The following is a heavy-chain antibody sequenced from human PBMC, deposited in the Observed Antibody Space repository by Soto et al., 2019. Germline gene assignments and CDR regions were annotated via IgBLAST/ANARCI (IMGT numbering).Heavy chain of an antibody. CDR1: GFTVSSKY. V-gene: IGHV3-66*01. CDR3: ASSSWDYIHSRVLAY. J-gene: IGHJ4*01. CDR2: INTDGNT. D-gene: IGHD3-10*01. Sequence: GGSLRLSCAASGFTVSSKYMNWVRQAPGKGLEWVSLINTDGNTHYAGSVNGRFTISRDNSKNTLYLQMDSLRVDDTAVYYCASSSWDYIHSRVLAYWGRGTLVPVSS.